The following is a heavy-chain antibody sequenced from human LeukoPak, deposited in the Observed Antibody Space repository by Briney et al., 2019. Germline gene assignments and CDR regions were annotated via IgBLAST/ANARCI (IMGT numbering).Heavy chain of an antibody. D-gene: IGHD3-22*01. J-gene: IGHJ4*02. Sequence: GGTLRLSCAASGFTFSSYGMSWVRQAPGKGLEWVSAISGSGGSTYYADSVKGRFTISRDNSKNTLYLQMNSLRAEDTAVYYCAKLLYDYGSSQPYWGQGTLVTVSS. CDR1: GFTFSSYG. V-gene: IGHV3-23*01. CDR3: AKLLYDYGSSQPY. CDR2: ISGSGGST.